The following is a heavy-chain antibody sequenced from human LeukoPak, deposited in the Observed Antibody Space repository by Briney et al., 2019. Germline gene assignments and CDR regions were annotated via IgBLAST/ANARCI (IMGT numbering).Heavy chain of an antibody. V-gene: IGHV3-7*01. CDR3: SGRDSSRSPRAY. CDR2: INPYGTEK. Sequence: PGGSLRLSCAASGLTFTDFWMNWVRLAPWRGLEWLANINPYGTEKYYVDSVKGRFAISRDNAKNEVYLEMNSLRAEDTGVYYCSGRDSSRSPRAYWGQGALVSVSS. CDR1: GLTFTDFW. D-gene: IGHD2-2*01. J-gene: IGHJ4*02.